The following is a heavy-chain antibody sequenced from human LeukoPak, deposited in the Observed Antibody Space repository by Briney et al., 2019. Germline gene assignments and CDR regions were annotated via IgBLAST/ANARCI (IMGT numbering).Heavy chain of an antibody. Sequence: PGGSLRLSCAASGFTFSSYGMHWVRQAPGKGLEWVAVISYDGSNKYYADSVKGRFTISRDNSKNTLYLQMNSLRAEDTAVYYCAKDRSSGPGYWGQGTLVTVSS. CDR3: AKDRSSGPGY. CDR1: GFTFSSYG. J-gene: IGHJ4*02. V-gene: IGHV3-30*18. CDR2: ISYDGSNK. D-gene: IGHD6-19*01.